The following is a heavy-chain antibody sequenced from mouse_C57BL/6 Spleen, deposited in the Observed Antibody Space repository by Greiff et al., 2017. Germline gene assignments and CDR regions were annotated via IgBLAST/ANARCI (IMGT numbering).Heavy chain of an antibody. J-gene: IGHJ2*01. D-gene: IGHD1-1*01. CDR3: AREDTTGDFDY. V-gene: IGHV1-85*01. Sequence: VQLQESGPELVKPGASVKLSCKASGYTFTRYDINWVKQRPGQGLAWIGWIYPRDGSTKYNEKFKGKATLTVDTSSRTAYMELHSLTSEDAAVFFCAREDTTGDFDYWGQGTTLTVSS. CDR1: GYTFTRYD. CDR2: IYPRDGST.